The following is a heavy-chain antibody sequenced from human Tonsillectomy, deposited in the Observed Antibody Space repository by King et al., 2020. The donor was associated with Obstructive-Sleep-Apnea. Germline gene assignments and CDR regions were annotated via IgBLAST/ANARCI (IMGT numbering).Heavy chain of an antibody. CDR3: AKALTTVAGLDV. Sequence: VQLVESGGGVVQPGRSLRLSYAASGFTFSSYGVHWVRQAPGKGLEWVAFIRYDGSNKYYADSVKGRFTISRDNSKNTLYLQMNSLRAEDTAVYYCAKALTTVAGLDVWGQGTTVTVSS. D-gene: IGHD4-23*01. CDR2: IRYDGSNK. V-gene: IGHV3-30*02. CDR1: GFTFSSYG. J-gene: IGHJ6*02.